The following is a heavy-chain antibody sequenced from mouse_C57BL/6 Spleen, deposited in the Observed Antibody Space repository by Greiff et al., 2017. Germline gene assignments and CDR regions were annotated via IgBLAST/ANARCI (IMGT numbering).Heavy chain of an antibody. D-gene: IGHD1-1*01. J-gene: IGHJ2*01. CDR2: IYPGDGDT. CDR1: GYAFSSSW. CDR3: ARSSSYTFGY. V-gene: IGHV1-82*01. Sequence: VQLQQSGPELVKPGASVKISCKASGYAFSSSWMNWVKQRPGKGLEWIGRIYPGDGDTNYNGKFKGTATLTADKSSSTAYMQLSSLSSEDSAVYFCARSSSYTFGYWGQGTTLTVSS.